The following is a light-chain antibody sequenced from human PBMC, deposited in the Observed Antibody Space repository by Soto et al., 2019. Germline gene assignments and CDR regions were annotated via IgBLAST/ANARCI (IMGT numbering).Light chain of an antibody. J-gene: IGLJ3*02. CDR2: LEGSGSY. Sequence: QLVLTQSSSASASLGSSVKFTCTLSSGHSSHIIAWHQQQPGKAPRYLMKLEGSGSYNKGSGVPDRFSGSSSGADRYLTISNLQSEDEADYYCETWDSNSWVFGGGTKLTDL. CDR3: ETWDSNSWV. CDR1: SGHSSHI. V-gene: IGLV4-60*03.